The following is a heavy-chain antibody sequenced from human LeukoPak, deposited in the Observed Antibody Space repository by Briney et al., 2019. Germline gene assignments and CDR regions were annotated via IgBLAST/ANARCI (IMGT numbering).Heavy chain of an antibody. J-gene: IGHJ4*02. CDR3: ARDGCTNGVCFPDY. CDR1: GGSISSYY. V-gene: IGHV4-4*07. D-gene: IGHD2-8*01. CDR2: IYTSGST. Sequence: SETLSLTCTVSGGSISSYYWSWIRQPAGKGLEWIGRIYTSGSTNCNPSLKSRVTMSVDTSKNQFSLKLSSVTAADTAVYYCARDGCTNGVCFPDYWGQGTLVTVSS.